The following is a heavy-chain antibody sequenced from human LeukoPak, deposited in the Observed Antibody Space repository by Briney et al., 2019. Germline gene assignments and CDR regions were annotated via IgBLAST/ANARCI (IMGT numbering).Heavy chain of an antibody. CDR2: ISGSGGST. CDR3: AKVAWGDYGEYYFDY. CDR1: GFTFSGYG. J-gene: IGHJ4*02. Sequence: GGSLRLSCAASGFTFSGYGMSWVRQAPGKGLEWVSAISGSGGSTYYADSVKGRFTISRDNSKNTLYLQMNSLRAEDTAVYYCAKVAWGDYGEYYFDYWGQGTLVTVSS. V-gene: IGHV3-23*01. D-gene: IGHD4-17*01.